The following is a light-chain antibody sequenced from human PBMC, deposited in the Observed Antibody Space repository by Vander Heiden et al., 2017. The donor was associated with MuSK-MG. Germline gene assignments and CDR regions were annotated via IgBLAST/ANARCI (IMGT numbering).Light chain of an antibody. J-gene: IGLJ2*01. V-gene: IGLV2-14*03. CDR2: DVS. Sequence: QSALTHPASVSGSPGQSIPISCTSTNNDVGGDNYVSWYQEHPGKATKLMIYDVSDRPSGVASRFSGSKSGNTASLTISGLKVEDEAEYYCTSFSNSSTLLFGGGTKVTVL. CDR3: TSFSNSSTLL. CDR1: NNDVGGDNY.